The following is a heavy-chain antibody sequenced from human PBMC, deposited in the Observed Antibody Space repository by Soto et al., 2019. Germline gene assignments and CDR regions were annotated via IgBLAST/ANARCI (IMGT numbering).Heavy chain of an antibody. CDR1: GGSISSSNW. V-gene: IGHV4-4*02. CDR2: IYHSGST. Sequence: SETLSLTCAVSGGSISSSNWWSWVRPPPGKGLEWIGEIYHSGSTNYNPSLKSRVTISVDKSKNQFSLKLSSVTAADTAVYYCARVQGGGYYYGMGVWGQGTTVTVSS. J-gene: IGHJ6*02. CDR3: ARVQGGGYYYGMGV. D-gene: IGHD1-26*01.